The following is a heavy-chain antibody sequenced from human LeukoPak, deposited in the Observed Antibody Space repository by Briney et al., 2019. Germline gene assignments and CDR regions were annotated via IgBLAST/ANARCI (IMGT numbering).Heavy chain of an antibody. CDR2: IIPIFGTA. V-gene: IGHV1-69*05. Sequence: SVKVSCKASGGTFSSYAISWVRQAPGQGLEWMGGIIPIFGTANYAQKFQGRVTITTDESTSTAYMELSSLRSEDTAVYYCAQGSAGELEGFDYWGQGTLVTVSS. CDR3: AQGSAGELEGFDY. CDR1: GGTFSSYA. J-gene: IGHJ4*02. D-gene: IGHD1-1*01.